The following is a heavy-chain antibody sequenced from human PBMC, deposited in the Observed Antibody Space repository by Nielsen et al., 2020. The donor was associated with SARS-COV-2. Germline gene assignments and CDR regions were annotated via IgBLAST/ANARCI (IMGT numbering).Heavy chain of an antibody. D-gene: IGHD2-2*01. CDR2: TFNSGNT. CDR1: RGSISSGDYY. Sequence: SETLSLTCTVSRGSISSGDYYWSWIRQPPGKGLEWIGYTFNSGNTYYNPSLRSRVTMSLDTSKNQFSLILTSVTAADTAMYYCAREEYGFGLDVWGQGTTVRVSS. CDR3: AREEYGFGLDV. J-gene: IGHJ6*02. V-gene: IGHV4-30-4*01.